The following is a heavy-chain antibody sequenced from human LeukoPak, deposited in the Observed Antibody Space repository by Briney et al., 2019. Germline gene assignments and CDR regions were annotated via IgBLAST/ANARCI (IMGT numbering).Heavy chain of an antibody. J-gene: IGHJ3*02. D-gene: IGHD5-12*01. Sequence: GASVKVSCKASGGTFSSYAISWVRQAPGQGLEWMGGIIPIFGTANYAQKFQGRVTITADESTSTAYMKLSSLRSEDTAVYYCARGIVATIEPTDAFDIWGQGTMVTVSS. CDR2: IIPIFGTA. CDR1: GGTFSSYA. V-gene: IGHV1-69*13. CDR3: ARGIVATIEPTDAFDI.